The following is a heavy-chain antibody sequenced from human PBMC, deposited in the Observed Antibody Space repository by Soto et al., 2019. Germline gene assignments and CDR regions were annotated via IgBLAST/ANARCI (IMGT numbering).Heavy chain of an antibody. V-gene: IGHV1-69*13. CDR2: IIPIFGTA. CDR3: ARGYCSGGGCVAAEGLFYYYGLAV. Sequence: GASVKVSCKASGGTFSSYAISWVRQAPGQGLEWMGGIIPIFGTANYAQKFQGRVTITADESTSTVHMELSSLRSEDTAVYSCARGYCSGGGCVAAEGLFYYYGLAVWGQGTTVTVSS. CDR1: GGTFSSYA. J-gene: IGHJ6*02. D-gene: IGHD2-15*01.